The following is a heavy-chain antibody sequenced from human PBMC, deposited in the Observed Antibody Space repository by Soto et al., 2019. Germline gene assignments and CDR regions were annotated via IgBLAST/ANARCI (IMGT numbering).Heavy chain of an antibody. CDR1: GFTFSSSA. J-gene: IGHJ6*02. Sequence: GGSLRVSCAASGFTFSSSAMNWVRQAPGKGLEWVSDISGSGGSAFYADSVEGRFTISRDNSKNALYLQMNSLRAEDTAVYYCAKSMDYYYYYGMDVWGQGTTVTVSS. CDR2: ISGSGGSA. CDR3: AKSMDYYYYYGMDV. V-gene: IGHV3-23*01. D-gene: IGHD3-10*01.